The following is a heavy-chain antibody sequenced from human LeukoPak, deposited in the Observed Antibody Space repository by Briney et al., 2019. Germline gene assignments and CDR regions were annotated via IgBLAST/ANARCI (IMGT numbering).Heavy chain of an antibody. CDR3: AKIDSYHTEFDY. V-gene: IGHV3-23*01. CDR2: ISGSGGST. Sequence: PGGSLRLSCAASGFTFSSYAMSWVRQAPGKGLEWVSAISGSGGSTYYADPVKGRFTISRDNSKNTLHLQMNSLRAEDTAVYYCAKIDSYHTEFDYWGQGTLVTVSS. CDR1: GFTFSSYA. D-gene: IGHD5-18*01. J-gene: IGHJ4*02.